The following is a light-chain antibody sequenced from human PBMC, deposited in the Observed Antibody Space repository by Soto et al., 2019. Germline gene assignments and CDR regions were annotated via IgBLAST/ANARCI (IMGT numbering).Light chain of an antibody. CDR3: SSYAGSNHFV. V-gene: IGLV2-8*01. CDR2: EVS. J-gene: IGLJ2*01. Sequence: QSALTPPPSASGSPGQSVTISCTGTSSDVGGYNYVSWYQQHPGKAPKLMIYEVSKRPSGVPDRFSGSKSGNTTSLTVSGLQAEDEADYYCSSYAGSNHFVFGGGTKLTVL. CDR1: SSDVGGYNY.